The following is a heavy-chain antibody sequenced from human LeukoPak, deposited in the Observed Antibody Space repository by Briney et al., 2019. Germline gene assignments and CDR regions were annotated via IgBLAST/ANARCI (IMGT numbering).Heavy chain of an antibody. CDR3: ARGLDTYKSGVD. CDR2: IHPSGST. CDR1: GGSFSNYY. D-gene: IGHD1-26*01. J-gene: IGHJ4*02. V-gene: IGHV4-34*01. Sequence: NPSETLSLRCAVYGGSFSNYYCTWIRQAPGKGLEWIGEIHPSGSTNYNPSLLSRVTLSLDASKNQFSLRLTSVTAADTAVYFCARGLDTYKSGVDWGQGNLVSVSS.